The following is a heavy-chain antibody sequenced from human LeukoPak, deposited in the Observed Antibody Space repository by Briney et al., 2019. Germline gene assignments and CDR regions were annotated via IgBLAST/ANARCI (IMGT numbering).Heavy chain of an antibody. D-gene: IGHD1-26*01. V-gene: IGHV3-23*01. CDR2: ISGSGGST. J-gene: IGHJ6*02. CDR1: GFTCSSYA. Sequence: GGSLRLSCAASGFTCSSYAMSWVPQAPGKGREGVSAISGSGGSTYYADSVKGRFTISRDNSKNTLYLQMNSLRAEDTAVYYCAKEEWELLPDLYYGMDVWGQGTTVTVSS. CDR3: AKEEWELLPDLYYGMDV.